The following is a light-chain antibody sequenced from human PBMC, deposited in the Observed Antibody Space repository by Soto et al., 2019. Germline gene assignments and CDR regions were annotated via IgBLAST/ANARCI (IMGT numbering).Light chain of an antibody. CDR3: QQYGSSPNT. J-gene: IGKJ2*01. CDR1: QSVGSSY. V-gene: IGKV3-20*01. Sequence: EIVLTQSPGTLYLSPGERATLSCRASQSVGSSYLAWDQQKPGQAPMLLIYGASSRATGIPDRFSGSGSGPDFTLTISRLEPDDFAVYYCQQYGSSPNTFGQGTKLEIK. CDR2: GAS.